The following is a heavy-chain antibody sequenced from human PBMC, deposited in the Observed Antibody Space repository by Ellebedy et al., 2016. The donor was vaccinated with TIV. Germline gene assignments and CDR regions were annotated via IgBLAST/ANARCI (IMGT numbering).Heavy chain of an antibody. V-gene: IGHV3-30*02. Sequence: GESLKISCAASGFTFSGYGMHWVRQAPGKGLEWVAIAHNDETYKFYADSVKGRFTVSRDNSGNTAYLHMSSLGVEDTAVYYCAKDLGFAMDVWGQGTTVTVSS. CDR3: AKDLGFAMDV. CDR2: AHNDETYK. D-gene: IGHD7-27*01. J-gene: IGHJ6*02. CDR1: GFTFSGYG.